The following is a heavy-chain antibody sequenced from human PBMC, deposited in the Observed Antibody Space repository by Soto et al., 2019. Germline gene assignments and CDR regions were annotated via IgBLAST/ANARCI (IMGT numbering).Heavy chain of an antibody. CDR2: IYYSGST. Sequence: SETLSLTCTVSGGSISSSSYYWGWIRQPPGKGLEWIGSIYYSGSTYYNPSLKSRVTISVYTSKNQFSLKLSSVTAAYTAVYYCARHGGDSVSIDYWGQGTLVTVSS. V-gene: IGHV4-39*01. CDR1: GGSISSSSYY. CDR3: ARHGGDSVSIDY. J-gene: IGHJ4*02. D-gene: IGHD3-10*01.